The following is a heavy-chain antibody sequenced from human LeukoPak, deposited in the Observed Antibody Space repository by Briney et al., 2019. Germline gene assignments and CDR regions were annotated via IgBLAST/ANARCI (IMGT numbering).Heavy chain of an antibody. V-gene: IGHV4-34*01. CDR3: ARFYDYAWGSYRYGFDY. CDR1: GGSFSGYY. CDR2: INHSGST. Sequence: SETLSLTCAVYGGSFSGYYWSWIRQPPGKGLEWIGEINHSGSTNYNPSLKSRVTISVDTSKNQFSLKLSSVTAADTAVYYCARFYDYAWGSYRYGFDYWGQGTLVTVSS. D-gene: IGHD3-16*02. J-gene: IGHJ4*02.